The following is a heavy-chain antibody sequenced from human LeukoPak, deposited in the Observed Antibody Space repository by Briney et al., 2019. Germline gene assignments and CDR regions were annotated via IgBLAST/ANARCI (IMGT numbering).Heavy chain of an antibody. D-gene: IGHD5-18*01. CDR3: AKPDTAMDFVGYTDY. V-gene: IGHV3-48*03. CDR2: ISSSGSTI. CDR1: GFTFSSYE. Sequence: SGGSLRLSCAACGFTFSSYEMHGVRQAPGKGLEWVSYISSSGSTIYYADSVKGRFTISRDNAKNSLYLQMNSLRAEDTAVYYCAKPDTAMDFVGYTDYWGQGTLVTVSS. J-gene: IGHJ4*02.